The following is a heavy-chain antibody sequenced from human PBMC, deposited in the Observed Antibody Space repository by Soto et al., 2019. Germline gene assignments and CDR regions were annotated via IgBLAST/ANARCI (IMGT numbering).Heavy chain of an antibody. Sequence: SETLSLPCTVFGGSISINFWGWIRQPPGKGLQCIGYIYYSGNANYNPSLKSRVTMSVDASKNRFSLKVTSVTAADTAVYYCARAHYDFSSGSRYSFFDRWGPGTLVTVSS. CDR3: ARAHYDFSSGSRYSFFDR. V-gene: IGHV4-59*01. D-gene: IGHD3-3*01. CDR1: GGSISINF. CDR2: IYYSGNA. J-gene: IGHJ5*02.